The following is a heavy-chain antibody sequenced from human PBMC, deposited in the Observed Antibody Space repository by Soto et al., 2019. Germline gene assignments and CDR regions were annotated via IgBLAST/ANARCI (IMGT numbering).Heavy chain of an antibody. CDR1: GFTFSSDA. J-gene: IGHJ4*02. CDR3: AKEMFPRTVLDSSSPWGDF. Sequence: GGSLRLSCAASGFTFSSDAMHWVRQAPGKGLEWVAVISYGGSHKYYAGSVKGRFTISRDDSKNTVYLQMNSLKTDDTAVYYCAKEMFPRTVLDSSSPWGDFWGRGSLVTVSS. D-gene: IGHD2-15*01. CDR2: ISYGGSHK. V-gene: IGHV3-30*04.